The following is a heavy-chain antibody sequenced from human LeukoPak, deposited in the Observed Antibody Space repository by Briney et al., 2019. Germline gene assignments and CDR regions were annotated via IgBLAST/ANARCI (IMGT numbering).Heavy chain of an antibody. J-gene: IGHJ4*02. CDR1: GGSVSSGGYY. V-gene: IGHV4-31*03. D-gene: IGHD1-1*01. Sequence: PSQTLSLTCTVSGGSVSSGGYYGSWIRQHPEEGLEWIGYIYYSGTTYYNPSLKSRLTISLDTSKNQFSLKLTSVTAADTAVYYCATAAQNWNNAPYFDFWGQETLVTVSS. CDR3: ATAAQNWNNAPYFDF. CDR2: IYYSGTT.